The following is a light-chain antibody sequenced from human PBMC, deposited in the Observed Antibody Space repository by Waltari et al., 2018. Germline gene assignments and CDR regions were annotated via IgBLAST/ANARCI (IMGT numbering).Light chain of an antibody. V-gene: IGLV4-69*01. J-gene: IGLJ3*02. CDR1: SGHSSYA. CDR2: LNSDGSH. CDR3: QTWGTGIRV. Sequence: QLVLTQSPSASASLGASVKLTCTLSSGHSSYAIAWHQQQPEKGPRYLMKLNSDGSHSKGDGIPDRFSGSSSGAECYLTISSLQSEDEADYYCQTWGTGIRVFGGGTKVTVL.